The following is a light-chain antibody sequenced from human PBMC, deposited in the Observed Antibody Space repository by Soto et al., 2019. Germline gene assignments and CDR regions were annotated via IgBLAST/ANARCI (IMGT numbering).Light chain of an antibody. J-gene: IGLJ1*01. CDR2: EVS. Sequence: QPASMAGSPIPSVTISCTGNSSDVGSYNLVSWYPQHPGKAPKLMIYEVSKRPSGVSNRFSGSKSGNTASLTISGFQAEDEADSYCCSYAGTSTLYGFGAGTKVTVL. V-gene: IGLV2-23*02. CDR3: CSYAGTSTLYG. CDR1: SSDVGSYNL.